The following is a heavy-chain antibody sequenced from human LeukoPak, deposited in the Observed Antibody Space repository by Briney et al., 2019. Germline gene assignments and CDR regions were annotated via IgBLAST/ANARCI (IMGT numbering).Heavy chain of an antibody. CDR3: ARYCSGTCYSGFEY. V-gene: IGHV3-23*01. Sequence: GGSLRLSCAASGFTLSNYAMSRVRQAPGKGLEWVSTIRGSGGNTYYADSVKGRFTISRDTSKNTLDLQMNSLRAEDTALYYCARYCSGTCYSGFEYWGQGTLVTVSS. CDR1: GFTLSNYA. CDR2: IRGSGGNT. J-gene: IGHJ4*02. D-gene: IGHD2-2*01.